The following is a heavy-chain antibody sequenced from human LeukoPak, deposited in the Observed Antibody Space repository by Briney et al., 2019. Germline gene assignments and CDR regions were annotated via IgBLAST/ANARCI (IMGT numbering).Heavy chain of an antibody. Sequence: SETLSLTCAVYGGSFSGYYRSWIRQPPGKGLEWIGEINHSGSTNYNPSLKSRVTISVDTSKNQFSLKLSSVTAADTAAYYCARASLVGATSSYYFDYWGQGTLVTVSS. J-gene: IGHJ4*02. D-gene: IGHD1-26*01. CDR1: GGSFSGYY. CDR2: INHSGST. V-gene: IGHV4-34*01. CDR3: ARASLVGATSSYYFDY.